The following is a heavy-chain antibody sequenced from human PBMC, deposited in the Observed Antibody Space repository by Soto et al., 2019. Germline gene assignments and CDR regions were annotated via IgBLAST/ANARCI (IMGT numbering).Heavy chain of an antibody. J-gene: IGHJ5*02. D-gene: IGHD3-22*01. V-gene: IGHV5-51*01. Sequence: GEPLKISCRTSGYSFTSYWIVWVRQIPGKGLEWMGIIFPSDSDTRYSPSFQGQVTISADRSTSTVFLQWASLKASDTAVYYCARKDKSGYFNWFDPWGQGTLVTVSS. CDR1: GYSFTSYW. CDR3: ARKDKSGYFNWFDP. CDR2: IFPSDSDT.